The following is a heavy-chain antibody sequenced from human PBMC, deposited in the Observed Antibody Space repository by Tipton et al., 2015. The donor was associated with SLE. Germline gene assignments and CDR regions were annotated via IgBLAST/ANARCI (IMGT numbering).Heavy chain of an antibody. J-gene: IGHJ4*02. V-gene: IGHV4-59*11. D-gene: IGHD2-21*02. Sequence: TLSLTCTVSGGSISSHYWSWIRQPPGKGLEWIGYIYYSGSTNYNPSLKSRVTISVDTSKNQFSLKLSSVTAADTAVYYCARSIAYCGGDCYSFDYWGQGTLVTVSS. CDR1: GGSISSHY. CDR3: ARSIAYCGGDCYSFDY. CDR2: IYYSGST.